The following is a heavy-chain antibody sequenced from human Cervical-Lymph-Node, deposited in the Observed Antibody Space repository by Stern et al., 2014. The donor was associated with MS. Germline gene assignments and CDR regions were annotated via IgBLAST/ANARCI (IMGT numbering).Heavy chain of an antibody. D-gene: IGHD1-26*01. Sequence: VQLLESGPGLVKPSETLSLTCTVSGGSISSYYWSWIRQPPGKGLEWIGHIYYTGSTNYNPSLKSRVTISVDTSKNQLSPNPPSVTAADTAVYYCARAGLEGALSNFDYWGQGTLVTVSS. CDR2: IYYTGST. CDR3: ARAGLEGALSNFDY. V-gene: IGHV4-59*08. CDR1: GGSISSYY. J-gene: IGHJ4*02.